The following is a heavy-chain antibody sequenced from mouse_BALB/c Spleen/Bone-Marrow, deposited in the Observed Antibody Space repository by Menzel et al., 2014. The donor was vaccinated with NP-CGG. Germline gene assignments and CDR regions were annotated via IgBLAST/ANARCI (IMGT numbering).Heavy chain of an antibody. CDR2: INPNYDST. D-gene: IGHD2-4*01. CDR1: GYTFTDYN. Sequence: RVESGASVKISCKASGYTFTDYNMDWVKQSHGKSLEWIGDINPNYDSTSYNQKFKGKATLTVDKSSSTAYMELRSLTSEDTAVYYCARWGDYDWFAYWGQGTLVSVSA. V-gene: IGHV1-18*01. CDR3: ARWGDYDWFAY. J-gene: IGHJ3*01.